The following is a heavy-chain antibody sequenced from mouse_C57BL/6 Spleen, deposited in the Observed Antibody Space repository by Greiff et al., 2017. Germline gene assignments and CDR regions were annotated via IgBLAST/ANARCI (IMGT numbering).Heavy chain of an antibody. Sequence: QVQLQQSGAELARPGASVKLSCKASGYTFTSYGISWVKQRTGQGLEWIGEIYPRSGNTYYNEKFKGKATLTADKSSSTAYMEIRSLTYEDSAVYFCARDSSGPFDYWGQGTTLTVSS. V-gene: IGHV1-81*01. D-gene: IGHD3-2*02. CDR2: IYPRSGNT. CDR1: GYTFTSYG. CDR3: ARDSSGPFDY. J-gene: IGHJ2*01.